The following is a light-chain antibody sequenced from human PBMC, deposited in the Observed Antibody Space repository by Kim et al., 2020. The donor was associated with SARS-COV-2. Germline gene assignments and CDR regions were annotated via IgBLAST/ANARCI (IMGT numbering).Light chain of an antibody. CDR1: QSISSY. CDR2: AAS. V-gene: IGKV1-39*01. CDR3: QQSYSTPRT. Sequence: DIQMTQSPSSLSASVGDRVTITCQASQSISSYLNWYQQKPGKAPKLLIYAASSLQSGVPSRFSGSGSGTDFTLTISSLQPEDFATYYSQQSYSTPRTFGQGTKLEI. J-gene: IGKJ2*01.